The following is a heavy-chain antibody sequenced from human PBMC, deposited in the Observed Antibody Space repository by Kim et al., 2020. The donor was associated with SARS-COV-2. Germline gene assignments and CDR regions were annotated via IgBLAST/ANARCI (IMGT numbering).Heavy chain of an antibody. J-gene: IGHJ4*02. CDR1: GGSISSSSYY. CDR2: IYYSGST. D-gene: IGHD6-19*01. V-gene: IGHV4-39*01. CDR3: ARPSTASGGWTY. Sequence: SETLSLTCTVSGGSISSSSYYWGWIRQPPGKGLEWIGSIYYSGSTYYNPSLKSRVTISVDTSKNQFSLKLSSVTAADTAVYYCARPSTASGGWTYCGQGTLVTVSS.